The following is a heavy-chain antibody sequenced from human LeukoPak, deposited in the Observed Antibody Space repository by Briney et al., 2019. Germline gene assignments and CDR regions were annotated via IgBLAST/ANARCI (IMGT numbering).Heavy chain of an antibody. CDR3: ARGDYGDYLAFFDY. V-gene: IGHV4-39*07. Sequence: PSETLSLTCTVSGGSTNSGIHCWGWIRQPPGKELEWIGSIYYSGSTYYNPSLKSRVTISVDTSKNQFSLKLSSVTAADTAVYYCARGDYGDYLAFFDYWGQGTLVTVSS. CDR2: IYYSGST. D-gene: IGHD4-17*01. CDR1: GGSTNSGIHC. J-gene: IGHJ4*02.